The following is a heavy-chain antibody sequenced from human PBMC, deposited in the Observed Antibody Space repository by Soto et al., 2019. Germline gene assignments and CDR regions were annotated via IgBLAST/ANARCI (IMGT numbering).Heavy chain of an antibody. D-gene: IGHD6-13*01. J-gene: IGHJ4*02. CDR3: ARGSGYSSSWFGD. V-gene: IGHV4-59*01. CDR1: GGSISSYY. Sequence: QVQLQESGPGLVKPSETLSLTCTVSGGSISSYYWSWIRQPPGKGLEWIGYIYYSGITNYNPSLKSRVTISVDTSKNQFSLRLSSVTAAVTAVYYCARGSGYSSSWFGDWGQGTLVTVSS. CDR2: IYYSGIT.